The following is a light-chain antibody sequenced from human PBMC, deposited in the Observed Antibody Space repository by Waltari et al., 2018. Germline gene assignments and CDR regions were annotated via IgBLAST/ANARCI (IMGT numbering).Light chain of an antibody. J-gene: IGLJ3*02. Sequence: QSALTQPASVSGSPGQSITISCTGTSSDVGGYKLVSWYHQHPGKAPKLIIYEGNKCPSGVSHRFSGCKSGNTASLTISGLQAEDEADYYCCSFAGSTTWVFGGGTTLTVL. CDR2: EGN. CDR1: SSDVGGYKL. V-gene: IGLV2-23*01. CDR3: CSFAGSTTWV.